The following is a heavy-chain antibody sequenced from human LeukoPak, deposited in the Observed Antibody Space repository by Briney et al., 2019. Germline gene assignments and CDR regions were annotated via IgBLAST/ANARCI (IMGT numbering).Heavy chain of an antibody. Sequence: ASVKVSCKASGYTFTNYDVNWVRQATGQGLEWMGWMNPNSGDTGYAQKFQGRVTMTRDTSISTAYMELSSLTSEDTAVYYCARGYSSSWSNWFDPWGQGTLATVSS. CDR1: GYTFTNYD. D-gene: IGHD6-13*01. J-gene: IGHJ5*02. V-gene: IGHV1-8*01. CDR2: MNPNSGDT. CDR3: ARGYSSSWSNWFDP.